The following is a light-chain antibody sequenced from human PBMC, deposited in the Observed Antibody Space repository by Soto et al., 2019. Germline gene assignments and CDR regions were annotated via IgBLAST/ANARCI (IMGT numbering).Light chain of an antibody. V-gene: IGKV1-5*01. J-gene: IGKJ1*01. CDR1: QSISSW. CDR3: QQYSTYAT. Sequence: DIQVTQSPSTLSASVGDRVTITCRASQSISSWLAWYQQKPGKAPKLLIFDVSSLESGVPSRFSGSGSGTEFTLTISSLQPDDFATYYCQQYSTYATFGQGTNVDI. CDR2: DVS.